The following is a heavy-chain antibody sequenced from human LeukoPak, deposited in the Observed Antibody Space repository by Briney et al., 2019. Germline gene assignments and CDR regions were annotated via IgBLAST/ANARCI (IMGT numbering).Heavy chain of an antibody. J-gene: IGHJ4*02. CDR3: AKKEYEGGSRNDY. D-gene: IGHD6-13*01. CDR1: GFTVSSNY. V-gene: IGHV3-53*01. CDR2: IYSGGST. Sequence: PGGSLRLSCAASGFTVSSNYMSWVRQAPGKGLEWVSVIYSGGSTYYADSVKGRFTISRDNSKNTLYLQMNSLRAEDTAVYYCAKKEYEGGSRNDYWGQGTLVTVSS.